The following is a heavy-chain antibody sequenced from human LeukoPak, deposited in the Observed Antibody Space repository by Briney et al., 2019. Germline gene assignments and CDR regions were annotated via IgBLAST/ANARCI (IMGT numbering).Heavy chain of an antibody. J-gene: IGHJ4*02. Sequence: ASVKVSCKASGYTFPSYFMHWVRRAPGQGLEWMGIINPSGGSTSYAQKFQGRVTMTRDTSTSTVYMELSSLRSEDTAVYYCARVEMATIHYFDYWGQGTLVTVSS. CDR3: ARVEMATIHYFDY. D-gene: IGHD5-24*01. V-gene: IGHV1-46*01. CDR2: INPSGGST. CDR1: GYTFPSYF.